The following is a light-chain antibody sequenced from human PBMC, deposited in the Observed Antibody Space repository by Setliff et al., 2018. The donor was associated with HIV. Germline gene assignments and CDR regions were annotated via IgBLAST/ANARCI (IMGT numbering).Light chain of an antibody. V-gene: IGKV1-5*03. CDR2: KAS. J-gene: IGKJ1*01. Sequence: PSLSASVGDRVTITCRASQNIDRWLAWYQQKPGKAPKLLIYKASSLESGVPSRFGGSGSGTEFTLTITSLQADDFATYYCQQYRNYQTFGQGTKVDIK. CDR1: QNIDRW. CDR3: QQYRNYQT.